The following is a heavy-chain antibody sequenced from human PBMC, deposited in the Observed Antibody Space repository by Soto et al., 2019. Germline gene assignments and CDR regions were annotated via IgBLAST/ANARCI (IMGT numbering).Heavy chain of an antibody. CDR3: ARVNVVVVAATREYYFDY. J-gene: IGHJ4*02. D-gene: IGHD2-15*01. CDR1: GYTFTGYY. V-gene: IGHV1-2*02. Sequence: ASVKVSCKTSGYTFTGYYMHWVRQAPGQGLEWMGWINPNSGGTNYAQKFQGRVTMTRDTSISTAYMELSRLRSDDTAVYYCARVNVVVVAATREYYFDYWGQGTLVTVSS. CDR2: INPNSGGT.